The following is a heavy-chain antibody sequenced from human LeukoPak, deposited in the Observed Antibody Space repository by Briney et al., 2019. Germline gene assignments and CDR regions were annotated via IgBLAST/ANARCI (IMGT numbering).Heavy chain of an antibody. J-gene: IGHJ4*02. CDR3: ARIYGDCWDNVDY. V-gene: IGHV1-2*02. D-gene: IGHD2-21*02. Sequence: ASVKVSCMASGYTFTGYYMHWVRQAPGQGLEWMGWINPNSGGTNYAQKFQGRVTMTRDTSISTAYMELSRLRSDDTAVYYCARIYGDCWDNVDYWGQGTLVTVSS. CDR2: INPNSGGT. CDR1: GYTFTGYY.